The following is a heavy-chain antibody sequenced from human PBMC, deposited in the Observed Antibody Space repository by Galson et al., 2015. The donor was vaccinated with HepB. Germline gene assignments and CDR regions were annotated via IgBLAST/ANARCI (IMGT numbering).Heavy chain of an antibody. CDR3: ARELEKAASIAARSGGY. CDR2: ISSSSSYI. Sequence: SLRLSCAASGFTFSSYSMNWVRQAPGKGLEWVSSISSSSSYIYYADSVKGRFTISRDNAKNSLYLQMNSLRAEDTAVYYCARELEKAASIAARSGGYWGQGTLVTVSS. D-gene: IGHD6-6*01. J-gene: IGHJ4*02. CDR1: GFTFSSYS. V-gene: IGHV3-21*01.